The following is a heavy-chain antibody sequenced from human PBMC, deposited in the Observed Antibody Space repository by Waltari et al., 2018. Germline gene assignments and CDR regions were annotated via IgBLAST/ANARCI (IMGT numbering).Heavy chain of an antibody. CDR2: ISGSGGST. D-gene: IGHD3-3*01. Sequence: EVQLLESGGGLVQPGGSLRLSCAASGFTFSSYAMSWVRQAPGKGLGWVSAISGSGGSTYYADSVKGRFTISRDNSKNTLYLQMNSLRAEDTAVYYCAKDSRFLEWLVGYYYYGMDVWGQGTTVTVSS. J-gene: IGHJ6*02. V-gene: IGHV3-23*01. CDR3: AKDSRFLEWLVGYYYYGMDV. CDR1: GFTFSSYA.